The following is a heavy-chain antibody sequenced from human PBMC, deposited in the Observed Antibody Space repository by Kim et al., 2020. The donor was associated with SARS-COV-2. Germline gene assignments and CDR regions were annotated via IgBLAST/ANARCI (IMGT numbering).Heavy chain of an antibody. J-gene: IGHJ6*02. D-gene: IGHD3-10*01. CDR2: ISYDGSNK. Sequence: GGSLRLSCAASGFTFSSYGMHWVRQAPGKGLEWVAVISYDGSNKYYADSVKGRFTISRDNSKNTLYLQMNSLRAEDTAVYYCAKDGYGSGSYYPKPDYYYGMDVWGQGTTVTVSS. V-gene: IGHV3-30*18. CDR1: GFTFSSYG. CDR3: AKDGYGSGSYYPKPDYYYGMDV.